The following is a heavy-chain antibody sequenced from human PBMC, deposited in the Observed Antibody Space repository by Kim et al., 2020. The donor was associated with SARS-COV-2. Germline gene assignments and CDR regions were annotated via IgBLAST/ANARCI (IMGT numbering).Heavy chain of an antibody. D-gene: IGHD3-16*01. Sequence: GGSLRLSCAASGFSFSNYWMHWVRQAPGRGLEWVSRIKSDGSLTTDAESVKGRFSISRDNAKNTLYLQMNSLRVEDTAIYYCARLGIVSTAFDYWGQGTLVTVSS. CDR2: IKSDGSLT. CDR3: ARLGIVSTAFDY. V-gene: IGHV3-74*01. CDR1: GFSFSNYW. J-gene: IGHJ4*02.